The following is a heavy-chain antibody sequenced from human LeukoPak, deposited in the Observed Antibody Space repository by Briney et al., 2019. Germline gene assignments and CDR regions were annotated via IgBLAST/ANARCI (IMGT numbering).Heavy chain of an antibody. J-gene: IGHJ4*02. D-gene: IGHD5-24*01. V-gene: IGHV3-64*01. CDR1: GFTFSSYA. CDR3: ARDRGRWLQSVDY. Sequence: PGGSLRLSCAASGFTFSSYAMHCVRQAPRKGLEYVSAISSNGVSTYYANSVKVRFTISRYNSKNTLYIQMGSLRAEDMAVYYCARDRGRWLQSVDYWGQGTLVTVYS. CDR2: ISSNGVST.